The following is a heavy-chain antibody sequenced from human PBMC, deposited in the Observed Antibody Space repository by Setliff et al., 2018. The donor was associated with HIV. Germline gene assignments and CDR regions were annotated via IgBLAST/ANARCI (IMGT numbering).Heavy chain of an antibody. J-gene: IGHJ5*02. CDR1: YYSVNSDYH. Sequence: LSLTCVVSYYSVNSDYHWGWIRQSPGRGLQWIGHIYRTGSTYCNPSLSGRVTMSIDTSKDQFSLKLTSLTAADTALYYCARVWLHKDADIPRFDPWGPGILVTVSS. CDR2: IYRTGST. CDR3: ARVWLHKDADIPRFDP. V-gene: IGHV4-38-2*01. D-gene: IGHD6-19*01.